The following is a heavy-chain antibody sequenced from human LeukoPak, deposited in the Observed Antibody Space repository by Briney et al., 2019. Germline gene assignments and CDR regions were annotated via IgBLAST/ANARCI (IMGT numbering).Heavy chain of an antibody. V-gene: IGHV4-34*01. CDR1: GGTFSGYY. J-gene: IGHJ6*03. Sequence: PSETLSLTCAVYGGTFSGYYWSWLRQPPGTRLEWVGESNDSGGTNYNPSLKSRVTISADKSKNQVSLKLTSVTAADTAVYYCARLSVIVGSTLEYYYYYMDVWGQGTTVTVSS. CDR3: ARLSVIVGSTLEYYYYYMDV. D-gene: IGHD1-26*01. CDR2: SNDSGGT.